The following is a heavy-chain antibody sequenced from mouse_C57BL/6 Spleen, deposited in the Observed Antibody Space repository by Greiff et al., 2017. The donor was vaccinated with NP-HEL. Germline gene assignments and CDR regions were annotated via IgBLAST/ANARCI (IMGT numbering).Heavy chain of an antibody. Sequence: EVKLVESGGGLVQPGGSLSLSCAASGFTFTDYYMSWVRQPPGTALEWLGFIRNKANGYTTEYSASVKGRFTISRDNSQSILYLQMNALRAEDSATYYCASGNYDWYFDVWGTGTTVTVSS. V-gene: IGHV7-3*01. D-gene: IGHD2-1*01. CDR1: GFTFTDYY. CDR2: IRNKANGYTT. J-gene: IGHJ1*03. CDR3: ASGNYDWYFDV.